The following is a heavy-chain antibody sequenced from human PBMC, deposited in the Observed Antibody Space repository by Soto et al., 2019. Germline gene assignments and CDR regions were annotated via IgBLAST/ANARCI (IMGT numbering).Heavy chain of an antibody. D-gene: IGHD2-15*01. J-gene: IGHJ5*02. Sequence: QITLKESGPTLVKPTQTLTLTCTFSGFSLSTSGVGVGWIRQPPGKALEWLALIYWDDDKHYSPSLKSRLTITKDTSKNQVVLTMTNMDPVDTATYYCARTYCSGGSCYFPAKNWFDPWGQGTLVTVSS. CDR1: GFSLSTSGVG. V-gene: IGHV2-5*02. CDR2: IYWDDDK. CDR3: ARTYCSGGSCYFPAKNWFDP.